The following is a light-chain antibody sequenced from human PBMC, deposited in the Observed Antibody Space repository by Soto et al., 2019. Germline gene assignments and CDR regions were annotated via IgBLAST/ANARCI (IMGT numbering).Light chain of an antibody. V-gene: IGKV1-16*02. CDR1: QAISNF. J-gene: IGKJ5*01. Sequence: DIQMTQSPSSLSASVGDRVTITCRASQAISNFVAWFQQKPGKAPKSLIYAASSLRSGVPSKFSGSGSGTDFTLTINNLQPEYFATYYGQPYNTYPINFGHGTRLEI. CDR2: AAS. CDR3: QPYNTYPIN.